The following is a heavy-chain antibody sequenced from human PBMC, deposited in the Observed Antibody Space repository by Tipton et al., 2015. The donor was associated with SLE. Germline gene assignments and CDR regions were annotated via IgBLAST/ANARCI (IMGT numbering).Heavy chain of an antibody. CDR1: GGSISSNSYY. J-gene: IGHJ3*02. D-gene: IGHD3-9*01. CDR2: IYYSGST. V-gene: IGHV4-30-4*01. Sequence: TLSLTCTVSGGSISSNSYYWSWIRQPPGKGLEWIGYIYYSGSTYYNPSLKSRVSISVDTSKNQFSLKLSSVTAADTAVYYCARTYYDILTGYPQDAFDIWGQGTMVTVSS. CDR3: ARTYYDILTGYPQDAFDI.